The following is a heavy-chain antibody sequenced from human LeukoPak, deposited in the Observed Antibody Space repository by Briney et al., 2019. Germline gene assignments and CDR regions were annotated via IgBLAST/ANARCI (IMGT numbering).Heavy chain of an antibody. CDR1: GYTLTELS. CDR2: FDPEDGET. Sequence: ASVKVSCKVSGYTLTELSMHWVRQAPGKGLEWMGRFDPEDGETIYAQKFQGRVTMTEDTSTNTAYMELSSLRSEDTAVYYCARIPMVGFSSSSREWYIDLWGRGTPVTVTS. D-gene: IGHD6-6*01. V-gene: IGHV1-24*01. J-gene: IGHJ2*01. CDR3: ARIPMVGFSSSSREWYIDL.